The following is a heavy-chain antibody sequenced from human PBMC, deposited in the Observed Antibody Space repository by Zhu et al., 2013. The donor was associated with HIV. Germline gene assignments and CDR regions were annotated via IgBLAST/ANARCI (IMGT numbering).Heavy chain of an antibody. J-gene: IGHJ5*02. CDR3: ARDIGRYYYGSGSYTPEFDP. D-gene: IGHD3-10*01. Sequence: QVQLVQSGAEVKKPGASVKVSCKASGYTFTSYGISWVRQAPGQGLEWMGWISAYNGNTNYAQKLQGRVTMTTDTSTSTAYMELRSLRSDDTAVYYCARDIGRYYYGSGSYTPEFDPWGQGTLVTVSS. CDR1: GYTFTSYG. CDR2: ISAYNGNT. V-gene: IGHV1-18*01.